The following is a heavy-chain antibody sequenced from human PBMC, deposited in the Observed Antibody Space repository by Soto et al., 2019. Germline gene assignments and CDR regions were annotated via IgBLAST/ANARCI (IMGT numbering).Heavy chain of an antibody. CDR1: GFTFSNAW. Sequence: GGSLRLSCAASGFTFSNAWMSWVRQAPGKGLEWVGRIKSKTDGGTTDYAAPVKGRFTISRDDSKNTLYLQMNSLKTEDTAVYYCTTVSGWGYYYYYGMDVWGQGNTVTVSS. CDR3: TTVSGWGYYYYYGMDV. CDR2: IKSKTDGGTT. V-gene: IGHV3-15*01. D-gene: IGHD3-16*01. J-gene: IGHJ6*02.